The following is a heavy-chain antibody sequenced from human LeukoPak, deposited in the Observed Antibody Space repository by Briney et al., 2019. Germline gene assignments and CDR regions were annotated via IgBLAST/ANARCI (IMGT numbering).Heavy chain of an antibody. D-gene: IGHD1-1*01. CDR1: GGSISSSNW. CDR3: ARDPKPPTNWNDPSGFDY. V-gene: IGHV4-4*02. J-gene: IGHJ4*02. Sequence: SETLSLTCAVSGGSISSSNWWSWVRQPPGKGLEWIGEIYHSGSTNYNPSLKSRVTISVDKSKSQFSLKLSSVTAADTAVYYCARDPKPPTNWNDPSGFDYWGQGTLVTVSS. CDR2: IYHSGST.